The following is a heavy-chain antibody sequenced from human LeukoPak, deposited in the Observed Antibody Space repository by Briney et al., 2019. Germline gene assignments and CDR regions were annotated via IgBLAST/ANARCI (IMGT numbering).Heavy chain of an antibody. V-gene: IGHV1-18*01. D-gene: IGHD2-2*01. Sequence: ASVKVSFKASGYTFTSYGISWVRQAAGQGLEWMGWISAYNGNINYAQKLQGRVTMTTDTSTSTAYMELSSLRSDDTAVYYCARFFRDILVVPAAIDYYYGMDVWGQGTTVTVCS. CDR3: ARFFRDILVVPAAIDYYYGMDV. J-gene: IGHJ6*02. CDR1: GYTFTSYG. CDR2: ISAYNGNI.